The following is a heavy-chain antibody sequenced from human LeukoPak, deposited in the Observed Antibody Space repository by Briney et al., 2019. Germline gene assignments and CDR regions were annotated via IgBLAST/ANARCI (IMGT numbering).Heavy chain of an antibody. CDR3: TTQLWFGELLLFDY. J-gene: IGHJ4*02. D-gene: IGHD3-10*01. CDR2: IKSKTDGGTT. Sequence: SGGSLRLSCAASGFTFSNAWMSWVRKAPGKGLEWVGRIKSKTDGGTTDYAAPVKGRFTISRDDSKNTLYLQMNSLKTEDTAVYYCTTQLWFGELLLFDYWGQGTLVTVSS. V-gene: IGHV3-15*01. CDR1: GFTFSNAW.